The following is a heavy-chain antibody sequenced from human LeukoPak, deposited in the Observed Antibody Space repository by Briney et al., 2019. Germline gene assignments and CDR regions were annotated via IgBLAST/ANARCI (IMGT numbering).Heavy chain of an antibody. CDR1: GGSISSYY. V-gene: IGHV4-59*01. D-gene: IGHD3-10*01. CDR3: ARVYGSGTYYFWFDP. CDR2: IYYSGST. J-gene: IGHJ5*02. Sequence: PSETLSLTCTVSGGSISSYYWSWIRQPPGKGLEWIGYIYYSGSTNYNPSLKSRVTISVDTSKNQFSLKLSSVTAADTAVYYCARVYGSGTYYFWFDPWGQGTLVTVSS.